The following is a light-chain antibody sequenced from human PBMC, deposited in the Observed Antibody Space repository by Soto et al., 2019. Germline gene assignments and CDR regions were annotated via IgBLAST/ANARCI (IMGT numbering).Light chain of an antibody. CDR2: AAS. CDR3: QQTYNTLSIT. J-gene: IGKJ5*01. Sequence: DIQMTQSPSSLSASVRDRVTITCRASQSINKPLTWYQQKPGKAPKLLIYAASSLQNGVPSRFRGGGSGTDFTLTISTLQPEDFATYYCQQTYNTLSITFGQETRLEIK. CDR1: QSINKP. V-gene: IGKV1-39*01.